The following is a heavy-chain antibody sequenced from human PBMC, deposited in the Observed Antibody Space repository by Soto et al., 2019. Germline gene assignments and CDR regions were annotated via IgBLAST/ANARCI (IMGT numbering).Heavy chain of an antibody. CDR3: ARDGNYYDSSGYGPDGMDV. Sequence: GASVKVSCKASGYTFTSYYIHWVRQAPGQGLEWMGIINPSGGSTSYAQKFQGRVTMTRDTSTSTVYMELSSLRSEDTAVYYCARDGNYYDSSGYGPDGMDVWGKGTTVTVS. CDR1: GYTFTSYY. V-gene: IGHV1-46*01. J-gene: IGHJ6*04. D-gene: IGHD3-22*01. CDR2: INPSGGST.